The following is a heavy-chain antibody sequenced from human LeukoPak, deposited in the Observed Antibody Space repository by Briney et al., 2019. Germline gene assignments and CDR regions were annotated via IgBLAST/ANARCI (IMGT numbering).Heavy chain of an antibody. CDR2: INPNSDGT. D-gene: IGHD2-15*01. Sequence: ASGKVSCKASGYTFTGYYMHWVRQAPGQGLGWMGWINPNSDGTNYAQKFQGGVTMTRDTSISTAYMELSRLRSDDTAVYYCAGGPGVYCSGGSCWVYWGQGTLVTVSS. CDR3: AGGPGVYCSGGSCWVY. J-gene: IGHJ4*02. CDR1: GYTFTGYY. V-gene: IGHV1-2*02.